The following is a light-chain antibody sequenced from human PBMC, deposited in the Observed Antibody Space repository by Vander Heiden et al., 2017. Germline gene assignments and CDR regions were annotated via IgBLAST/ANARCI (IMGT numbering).Light chain of an antibody. V-gene: IGKV1-39*01. CDR1: KSISSY. CDR3: QQSYSTPR. CDR2: AAS. J-gene: IGKJ1*01. Sequence: DIQMTQSPSSLSASVGDRVTITCRASKSISSYLNWYQQKPGKAPKLLIYAASSLQSGVPSRFSGSGSGTDFTLTISSLPPEDFATYYCQQSYSTPRFGQGTKVEIK.